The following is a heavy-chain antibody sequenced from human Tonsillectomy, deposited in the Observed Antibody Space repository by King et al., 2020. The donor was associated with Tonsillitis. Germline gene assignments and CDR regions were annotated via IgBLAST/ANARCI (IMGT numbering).Heavy chain of an antibody. V-gene: IGHV3-9*01. J-gene: IGHJ3*02. CDR2: ISWNSGSI. Sequence: QLVQSGGGLVQPGRSLRLSCAASGFTFDDYAMHWVRQAPGKGLEWVSGISWNSGSIGYADSVKGRFTISRDNAKNSLYLQMNSLRAEDTALYYCAKDVRGSGAFDIWGQGRMVTVSS. CDR1: GFTFDDYA. CDR3: AKDVRGSGAFDI. D-gene: IGHD3-10*01.